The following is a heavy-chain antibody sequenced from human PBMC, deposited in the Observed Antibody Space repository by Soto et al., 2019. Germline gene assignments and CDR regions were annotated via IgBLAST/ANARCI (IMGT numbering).Heavy chain of an antibody. CDR3: AKVNREAARQPPRFDH. J-gene: IGHJ4*02. CDR1: GFTFSGYA. Sequence: GGSLRLSCAASGFTFSGYAMSWVRQAPGKGLEWVSAISGSGGSAYYADSVKGRFTISRDNSKNTLYLQMNSLRAEDTAVYYWAKVNREAARQPPRFDHWGQGTGVPVSS. V-gene: IGHV3-23*01. D-gene: IGHD6-6*01. CDR2: ISGSGGSA.